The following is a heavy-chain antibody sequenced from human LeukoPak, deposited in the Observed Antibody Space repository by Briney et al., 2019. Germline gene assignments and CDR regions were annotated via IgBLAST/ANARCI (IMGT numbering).Heavy chain of an antibody. CDR3: ARQGGAYYDILTGVNYYGMDV. V-gene: IGHV5-51*01. D-gene: IGHD3-9*01. CDR1: GYSFTSYW. J-gene: IGHJ6*02. Sequence: GESLKISCKGSGYSFTSYWIGWVRQMPGKGLEWMGRIYPGDSDTRYSPSFQGQVTISADKSISTAYLQWSSLKASDTAMYYCARQGGAYYDILTGVNYYGMDVWGQGTTVTVSS. CDR2: IYPGDSDT.